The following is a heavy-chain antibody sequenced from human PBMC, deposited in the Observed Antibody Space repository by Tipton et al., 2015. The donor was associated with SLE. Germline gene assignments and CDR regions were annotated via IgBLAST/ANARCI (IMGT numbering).Heavy chain of an antibody. J-gene: IGHJ4*02. CDR2: VFYSGNT. V-gene: IGHV4-39*07. CDR3: ARAFYYDFWTSYPYKQALKTYYFDN. D-gene: IGHD3-3*01. CDR1: GDSIINRAHY. Sequence: TLSLTCSVSGDSIINRAHYWGWIRQPPGKGLEWIGSVFYSGNTHYGPSLESRVTISVDTSKNQFSLKLTSVTAADTAVYYCARAFYYDFWTSYPYKQALKTYYFDNWGQGILVTVSS.